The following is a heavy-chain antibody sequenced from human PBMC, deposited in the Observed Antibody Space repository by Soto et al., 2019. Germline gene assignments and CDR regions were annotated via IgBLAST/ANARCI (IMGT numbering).Heavy chain of an antibody. V-gene: IGHV4-4*07. J-gene: IGHJ4*02. Sequence: TLSLTCAVSGVSIINNYWTWIRQPAGKGLEWLGRVYSSGRTTYNPSLKSRLTMSVDTSKNQFSLHLSSVTAADTAVYYCARREDTFDFWGQGMLVTVSS. CDR2: VYSSGRT. CDR1: GVSIINNY. CDR3: ARREDTFDF.